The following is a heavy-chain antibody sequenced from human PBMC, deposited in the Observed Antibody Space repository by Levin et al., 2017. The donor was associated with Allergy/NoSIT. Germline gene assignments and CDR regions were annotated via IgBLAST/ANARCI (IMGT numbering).Heavy chain of an antibody. V-gene: IGHV3-13*01. Sequence: LSLTCAASGFTFSSYDMHWVRQATGKGLEWVSAIGTAGDTYYPGSVKGRFTISRENAKNSLYLQMNSLRAGDTAVYYCARVSRATWRGYFDLWGRGTLVTVSS. CDR1: GFTFSSYD. CDR3: ARVSRATWRGYFDL. J-gene: IGHJ2*01. D-gene: IGHD5-12*01. CDR2: IGTAGDT.